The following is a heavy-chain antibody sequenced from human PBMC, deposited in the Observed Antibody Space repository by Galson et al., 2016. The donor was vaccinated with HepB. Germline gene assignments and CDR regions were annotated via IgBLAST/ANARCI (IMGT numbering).Heavy chain of an antibody. CDR1: GFTFSSFA. V-gene: IGHV3-23*01. J-gene: IGHJ4*02. D-gene: IGHD5-24*01. Sequence: SLRLSCAVSGFTFSSFAMRWVRQAPGKGLHWVSTISSTGDSTYYADSVKGRFTISRDNSKNTLYLQMNSLRAEDTAVYYCAKGGKWLQYIFDYWGQGTLVTVSS. CDR3: AKGGKWLQYIFDY. CDR2: ISSTGDST.